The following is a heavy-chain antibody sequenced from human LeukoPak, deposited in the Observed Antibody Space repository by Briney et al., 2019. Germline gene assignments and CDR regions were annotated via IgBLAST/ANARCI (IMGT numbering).Heavy chain of an antibody. V-gene: IGHV1-2*06. D-gene: IGHD1-26*01. Sequence: ASVKVSCKASGYTFTDYYIHWVRQAPGQGLEWMGLIHPNNGDTYFAQKFRGRVTMTRDTSSSTTYMELNRLTSDDTAVYYCARDYSGSYTHWAQGTLVTISS. CDR3: ARDYSGSYTH. CDR1: GYTFTDYY. CDR2: IHPNNGDT. J-gene: IGHJ4*02.